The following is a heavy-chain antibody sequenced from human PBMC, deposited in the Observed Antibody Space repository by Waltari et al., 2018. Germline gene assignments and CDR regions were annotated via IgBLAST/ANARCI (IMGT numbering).Heavy chain of an antibody. CDR2: ISYDGSVK. Sequence: QVHLLESGGGVVQHGRSLRLSCAASGFTRRSYGMHWVRQAPGKGLEWVAIISYDGSVKYYGDFAKGRFTISRYNSKTMVFLQMDSLRSEDTAVYFCAKVQAAYGSGSYTADVWGQGTLVTVSS. CDR1: GFTRRSYG. D-gene: IGHD3-10*01. CDR3: AKVQAAYGSGSYTADV. V-gene: IGHV3-30*18. J-gene: IGHJ4*02.